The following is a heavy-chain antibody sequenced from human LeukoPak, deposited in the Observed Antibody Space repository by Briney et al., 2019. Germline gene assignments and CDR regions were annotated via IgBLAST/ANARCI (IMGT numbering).Heavy chain of an antibody. D-gene: IGHD6-6*01. Sequence: GGSLRLSCAASGFTFSSYSMNWVRQAPGKGLEWVSYISGSGHDINYSDSVKGRFTISRDNAKNSLYLQMSSLRVEDTAVYYCTRDPRHFDSCGQGTLVTVSS. V-gene: IGHV3-21*05. CDR2: ISGSGHDI. J-gene: IGHJ5*01. CDR1: GFTFSSYS. CDR3: TRDPRHFDS.